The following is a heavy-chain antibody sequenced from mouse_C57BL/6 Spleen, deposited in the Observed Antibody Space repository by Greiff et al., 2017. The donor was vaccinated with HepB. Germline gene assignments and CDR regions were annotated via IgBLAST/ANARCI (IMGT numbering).Heavy chain of an antibody. CDR2: INPNNGGT. D-gene: IGHD2-3*01. CDR3: VFDGYSYAMDY. V-gene: IGHV1-26*01. J-gene: IGHJ4*01. CDR1: GYTFTDYY. Sequence: EVKLQQSGPELVKPGASVKISCKASGYTFTDYYMNWVKQSHGKSLEWIGDINPNNGGTSYNQKFKGKATLTVDKSSSTAYMELRSLTSEDSAVYYCVFDGYSYAMDYWGQGTSVTVSS.